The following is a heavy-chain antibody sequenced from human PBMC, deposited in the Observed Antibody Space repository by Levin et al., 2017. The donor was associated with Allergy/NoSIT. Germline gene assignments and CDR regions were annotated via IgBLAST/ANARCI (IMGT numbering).Heavy chain of an antibody. CDR1: GGSISSYY. J-gene: IGHJ6*02. CDR3: ARDWVDTAMVIRNYYGMDV. V-gene: IGHV4-4*07. D-gene: IGHD5-18*01. CDR2: IYTSGST. Sequence: SQTLSLTCTVSGGSISSYYWSWIRQPAGKGLEWIGRIYTSGSTNYNPSLKSRVTMSVDTSKNQFSLKLSSVTAADTAVYYCARDWVDTAMVIRNYYGMDVWGQGTTVTVSS.